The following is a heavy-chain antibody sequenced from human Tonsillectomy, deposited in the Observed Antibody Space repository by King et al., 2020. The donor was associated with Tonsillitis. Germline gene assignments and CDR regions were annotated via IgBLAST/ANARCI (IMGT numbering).Heavy chain of an antibody. CDR2: INPSGGST. CDR3: ARDSTARIVGATTLYYGMDV. CDR1: GYTFTSYY. D-gene: IGHD1-26*01. V-gene: IGHV1-46*01. J-gene: IGHJ6*02. Sequence: QLVQSGAEVKKPGASVKVSCKASGYTFTSYYKHWVRQAPGQGLEWMGIINPSGGSTSYAQKFQGRVTMTRDTSTSTVYMELSSLRSEDTAVYYCARDSTARIVGATTLYYGMDVWGQGTTVTVSS.